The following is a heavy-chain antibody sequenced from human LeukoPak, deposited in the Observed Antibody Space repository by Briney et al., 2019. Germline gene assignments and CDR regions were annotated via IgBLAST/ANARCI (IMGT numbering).Heavy chain of an antibody. CDR1: GYTFTSYD. Sequence: ASVKVSCKASGYTFTSYDINWVRQATGQGLEWMGWMNPNSGNTGYAQKFQGRVTITADTSTDTAYMELSSLRSEDTAVYYCATDLDPNPWGQGTMVTVSS. CDR2: MNPNSGNT. V-gene: IGHV1-8*01. J-gene: IGHJ3*01. CDR3: ATDLDPNP. D-gene: IGHD1-1*01.